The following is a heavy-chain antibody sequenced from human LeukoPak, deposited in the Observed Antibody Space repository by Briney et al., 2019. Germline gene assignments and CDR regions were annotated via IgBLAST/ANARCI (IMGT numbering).Heavy chain of an antibody. V-gene: IGHV3-53*01. CDR2: IYSGGST. CDR3: ARGTVGYCSGGSCQGWFDP. J-gene: IGHJ5*02. Sequence: GGSLRLSCAASGFTVSSNYMSWVRQAPGKGLEWVSVIYSGGSTYYADSVKGRFTISRDNSKNTLYLQMNSLRAEDTAVYYCARGTVGYCSGGSCQGWFDPWGQGTLVTVSS. CDR1: GFTVSSNY. D-gene: IGHD2-15*01.